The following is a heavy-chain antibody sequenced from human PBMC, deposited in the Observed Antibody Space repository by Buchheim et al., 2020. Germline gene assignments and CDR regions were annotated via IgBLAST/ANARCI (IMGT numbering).Heavy chain of an antibody. J-gene: IGHJ6*02. D-gene: IGHD1-26*01. CDR2: ISGNT. V-gene: IGHV3-23*01. CDR3: AKDLSGIAGGMDV. CDR1: GFTFSSYA. Sequence: EVQLLESGGGLAQPGGSLRLSFAASGFTFSSYAMSWVRQPPGKGLECVSGISGNTYYADSVKGRFTISRDNSKNTLSLQLNSLRAEDTAVYYCAKDLSGIAGGMDVWGQGTT.